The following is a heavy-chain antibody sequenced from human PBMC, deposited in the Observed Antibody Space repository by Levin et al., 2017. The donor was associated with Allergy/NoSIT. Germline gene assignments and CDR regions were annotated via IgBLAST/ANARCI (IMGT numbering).Heavy chain of an antibody. D-gene: IGHD6-13*01. CDR2: ISWNSGSI. CDR3: AKDSYSSQTGEAFDI. Sequence: QAGGSLRLSCAASGFTFDDYAMHWVRQAPGKGLEWVSGISWNSGSIDYADSVKGRFTISRDNAKNSLYLQMNSLRAEDTALYYCAKDSYSSQTGEAFDIWGQGTMVTVSS. CDR1: GFTFDDYA. J-gene: IGHJ3*02. V-gene: IGHV3-9*01.